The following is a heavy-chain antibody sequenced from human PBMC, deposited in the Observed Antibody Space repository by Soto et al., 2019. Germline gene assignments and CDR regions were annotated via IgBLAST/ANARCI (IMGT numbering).Heavy chain of an antibody. CDR1: GFTFRSNW. V-gene: IGHV3-7*03. D-gene: IGHD3-3*01. Sequence: EVQLVESGGGLVQPGGSLRLSCVASGFTFRSNWMSWVRQAPGKGLEWVANIKRDGSEKYYVDSVKGRFTISRDNAKNTLYLQINSLRADDTAVYYCASLEWEASGYADYWGQGILVTVSS. CDR2: IKRDGSEK. J-gene: IGHJ4*02. CDR3: ASLEWEASGYADY.